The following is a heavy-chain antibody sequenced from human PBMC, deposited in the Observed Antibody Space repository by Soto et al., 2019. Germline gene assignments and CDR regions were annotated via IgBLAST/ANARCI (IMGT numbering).Heavy chain of an antibody. Sequence: PSETLSLTCTVSGDSVSIGSYYWSWIRQPPGKGLEWIGYIYYSGSTNYNPSLKSRVTISVDTSKNQYSLKLSSVTAADTAVYYCARSATTRTRWFDPWGQGSLVTVSS. CDR2: IYYSGST. J-gene: IGHJ5*02. V-gene: IGHV4-61*01. CDR1: GDSVSIGSYY. CDR3: ARSATTRTRWFDP. D-gene: IGHD1-1*01.